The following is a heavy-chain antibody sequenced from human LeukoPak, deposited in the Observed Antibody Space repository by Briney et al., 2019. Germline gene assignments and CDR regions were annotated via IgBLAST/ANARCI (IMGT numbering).Heavy chain of an antibody. D-gene: IGHD6-13*01. CDR1: GYTFTNYA. CDR3: ARGRGPPNSNRDFYYYYMDV. Sequence: ASVTVSFTASGYTFTNYAIHWVRQAHGQRFEWMGCINAANGHTNYSQEFQDRITITRDTFATTDYMELSNLRSEDMALYYCARGRGPPNSNRDFYYYYMDVWGTGTTVTVSS. CDR2: INAANGHT. J-gene: IGHJ6*03. V-gene: IGHV1-3*03.